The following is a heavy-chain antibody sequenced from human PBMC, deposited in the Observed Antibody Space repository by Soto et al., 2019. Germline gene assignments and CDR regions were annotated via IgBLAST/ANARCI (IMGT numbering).Heavy chain of an antibody. J-gene: IGHJ3*02. V-gene: IGHV1-18*01. D-gene: IGHD3-16*02. Sequence: QVQLVQSGAEVKKPGASVKVSCKASGYTFTSYGISWVRQAPGQGLEWMGWISAYNGNTNYAQKLQGRVTMTTDTSTSTAYMELRSLRSDDTAVYYFARFEITFGGVIVYAFDIWGQGTMVTVSS. CDR2: ISAYNGNT. CDR3: ARFEITFGGVIVYAFDI. CDR1: GYTFTSYG.